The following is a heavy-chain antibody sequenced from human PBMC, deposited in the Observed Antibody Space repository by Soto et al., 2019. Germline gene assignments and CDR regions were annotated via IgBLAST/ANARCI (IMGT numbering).Heavy chain of an antibody. CDR3: ARMSLYSRWPMKAYYYYYGMDV. Sequence: SGPTLVNPTETLTLTCTVSGFSLSNARMGVSWIRQPPGKALEWLAHIFSNDEKSYSTSLKSRLTISKDTSKSQVVLTMTNMDPVDTATYYCARMSLYSRWPMKAYYYYYGMDVWGQGTTVTVSS. D-gene: IGHD6-13*01. CDR2: IFSNDEK. V-gene: IGHV2-26*01. J-gene: IGHJ6*02. CDR1: GFSLSNARMG.